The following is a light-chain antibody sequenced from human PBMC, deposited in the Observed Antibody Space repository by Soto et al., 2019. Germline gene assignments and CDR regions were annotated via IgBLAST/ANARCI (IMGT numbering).Light chain of an antibody. V-gene: IGKV3-20*01. Sequence: EIVLTQSPGTLSLSPGERATLSCRASQSVSSSYLAWYQQKPGQAPRLLIYGASSRATGIPDRFSGSGSGTDFTLTISGLQVEDVALYYCQQYYSSPVTFGQGTRLE. CDR2: GAS. CDR3: QQYYSSPVT. J-gene: IGKJ5*01. CDR1: QSVSSSY.